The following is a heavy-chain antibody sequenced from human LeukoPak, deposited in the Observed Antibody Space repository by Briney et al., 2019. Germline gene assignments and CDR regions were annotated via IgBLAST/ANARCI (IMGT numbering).Heavy chain of an antibody. CDR2: IKQDGSEK. Sequence: PGGSLRLSCAASGFTFSSYWMSWVRQAPGKGLEWVANIKQDGSEKYYVDSVKGQFTISRDNAKNSLYLQMNSLRAEDTAVYYCARGDIVLLWFGESHFDYWGQGTLVTVSS. J-gene: IGHJ4*02. CDR3: ARGDIVLLWFGESHFDY. D-gene: IGHD3-10*01. V-gene: IGHV3-7*04. CDR1: GFTFSSYW.